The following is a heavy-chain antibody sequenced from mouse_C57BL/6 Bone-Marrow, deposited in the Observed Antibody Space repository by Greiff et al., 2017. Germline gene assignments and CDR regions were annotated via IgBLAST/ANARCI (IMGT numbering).Heavy chain of an antibody. D-gene: IGHD1-1*01. V-gene: IGHV14-4*01. CDR3: SLITTAGNY. Sequence: EVQLQESGTELVRPGASVKLSCTASGFNIKDDYMHWVKQRPEQGLEWIGWIDPENGDTEYASKFQGKATITADTSSNTAYLQLSSLTSEDTAVYYCSLITTAGNYWGQGTTLTVSS. CDR1: GFNIKDDY. J-gene: IGHJ2*01. CDR2: IDPENGDT.